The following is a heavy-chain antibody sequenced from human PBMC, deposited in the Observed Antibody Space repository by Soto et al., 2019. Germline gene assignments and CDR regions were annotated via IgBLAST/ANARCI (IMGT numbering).Heavy chain of an antibody. J-gene: IGHJ5*02. V-gene: IGHV1-46*01. CDR2: INPSGGST. Sequence: GASVKVSCKASGGTFSSYAISWVRQAPGQGLEWMGIINPSGGSTSYAQKFQGRVTMTSDTSTSTVFMELSNLRSEDTAVYYCARDQIGVRERGDSFLRRLDPWGQGTLVTSPQ. D-gene: IGHD3-22*01. CDR1: GGTFSSYA. CDR3: ARDQIGVRERGDSFLRRLDP.